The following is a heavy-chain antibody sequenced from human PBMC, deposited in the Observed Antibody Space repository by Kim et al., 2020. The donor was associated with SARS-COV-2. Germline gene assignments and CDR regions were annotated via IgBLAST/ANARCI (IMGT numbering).Heavy chain of an antibody. CDR3: AREVNDYYYYGMDV. CDR2: IYYSGST. D-gene: IGHD3-22*01. V-gene: IGHV4-31*03. CDR1: GGSISSGGYY. Sequence: SETLSLTCTVSGGSISSGGYYWSWIRQHPGKGLEWIGYIYYSGSTYYNPSLKSRVTISVDTSKNQFSLKLSSVTAADTAVYYCAREVNDYYYYGMDVWGQGTTVTVSS. J-gene: IGHJ6*02.